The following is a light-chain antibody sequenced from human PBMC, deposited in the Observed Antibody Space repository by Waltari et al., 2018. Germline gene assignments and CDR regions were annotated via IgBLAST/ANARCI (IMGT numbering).Light chain of an antibody. CDR3: MQGTHFPPLT. CDR2: KVA. J-gene: IGKJ4*01. CDR1: QSLLHSNGNTY. Sequence: DVVMTQSPLSLPITPGQPASMTCRSSQSLLHSNGNTYLSWFLQQPGQPPRRLIYKVANRDSGVPDRFSGSGAGTDFTLKSSRVEAEDVGVYYCMQGTHFPPLTFGGGTKVEIK. V-gene: IGKV2-30*02.